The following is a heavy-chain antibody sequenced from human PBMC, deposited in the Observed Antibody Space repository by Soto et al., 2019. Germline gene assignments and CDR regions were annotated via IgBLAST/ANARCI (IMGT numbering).Heavy chain of an antibody. J-gene: IGHJ5*02. V-gene: IGHV3-7*05. Sequence: EVQLLESGGGLVQPGGSLRLSCVGSGYIFRSYWMNWVRQAPGKRLECVANIKQDGSAMYYVDSVKGRFTNSRDNAKKTLYLQMNSLRIEDTTVYFCAARITRGWGAWCQGTLVTVSS. CDR2: IKQDGSAM. D-gene: IGHD6-19*01. CDR3: AARITRGWGA. CDR1: GYIFRSYW.